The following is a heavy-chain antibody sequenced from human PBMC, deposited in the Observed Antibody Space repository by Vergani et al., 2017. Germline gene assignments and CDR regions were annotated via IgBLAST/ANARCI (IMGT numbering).Heavy chain of an antibody. Sequence: QVQLQQWGAGVVKPSGTLSLTCAVFGESFSSFYWSWIRQPPGKGLEWIGYIYYTGTTSSNPSLKSRVTISVDPSKNQFSLKLTSVTAADTAVYYCARGGYCGGGTCYEFDYWGQGTLVTVSS. CDR1: GESFSSFY. V-gene: IGHV4-59*06. CDR2: IYYTGTT. D-gene: IGHD2-15*01. J-gene: IGHJ4*02. CDR3: ARGGYCGGGTCYEFDY.